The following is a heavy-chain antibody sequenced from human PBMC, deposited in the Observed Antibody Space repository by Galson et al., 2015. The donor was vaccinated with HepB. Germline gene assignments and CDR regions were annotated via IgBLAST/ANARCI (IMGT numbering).Heavy chain of an antibody. D-gene: IGHD3-16*01. Sequence: SVKVSCKASGYTFTSYYMHWVRQAPGQGLEWMGIINPSGGSTSYAQKFQGRVTMTRDTSTSTVYMELSSLRSEDTAVYYCARGGWGDDYVWGSYSPAGAFDIWGQGTMVTVSS. CDR3: ARGGWGDDYVWGSYSPAGAFDI. J-gene: IGHJ3*02. V-gene: IGHV1-46*01. CDR2: INPSGGST. CDR1: GYTFTSYY.